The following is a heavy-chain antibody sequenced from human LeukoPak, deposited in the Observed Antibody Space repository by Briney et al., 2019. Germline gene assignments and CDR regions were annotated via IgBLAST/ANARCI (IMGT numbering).Heavy chain of an antibody. V-gene: IGHV3-30*04. CDR1: EFAFTGHS. Sequence: GGSLRLSCVASEFAFTGHSMHWVRQAPGKGLEWVAVVSNDGKTIFYADSLKGRFTVSTDNSKNTVYLQVNSLRAEDTAVYYCARGPGFDYWGQGTLVTVSS. CDR3: ARGPGFDY. CDR2: VSNDGKTI. J-gene: IGHJ4*02.